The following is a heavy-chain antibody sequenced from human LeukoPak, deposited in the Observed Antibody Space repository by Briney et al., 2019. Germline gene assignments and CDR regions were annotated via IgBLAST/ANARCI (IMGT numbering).Heavy chain of an antibody. CDR3: ARIVISYGYIHYYYYMDV. J-gene: IGHJ6*03. D-gene: IGHD5-18*01. V-gene: IGHV4-59*01. Sequence: SETLSLTCTVSGGSISSYYWSWIRQPPGKGLEWIGYIYYSGSTNYNPSLKSRVTISVDTSKNQFSLKLSSVTAADTAVYYCARIVISYGYIHYYYYMDVRGKGATVTISS. CDR2: IYYSGST. CDR1: GGSISSYY.